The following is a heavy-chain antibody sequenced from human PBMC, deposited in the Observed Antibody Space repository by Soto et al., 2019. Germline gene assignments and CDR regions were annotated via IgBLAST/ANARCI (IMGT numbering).Heavy chain of an antibody. CDR3: ARGGHVVVVTAALDY. CDR1: GDTFTDYY. D-gene: IGHD2-21*02. J-gene: IGHJ4*02. Sequence: QVQLMQSGAEVKKPGASVKVSCKASGDTFTDYYRHWVRQAPGQGLEWMGTVNPSGGHTTYAQHSLGRVTMTRDTSPSTLYMELTSLTSDDTAVYYCARGGHVVVVTAALDYWGQGTLVTVSS. V-gene: IGHV1-46*01. CDR2: VNPSGGHT.